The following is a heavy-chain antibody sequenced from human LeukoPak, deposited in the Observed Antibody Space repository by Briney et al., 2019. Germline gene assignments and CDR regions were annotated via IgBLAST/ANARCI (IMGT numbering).Heavy chain of an antibody. J-gene: IGHJ4*02. CDR3: AREAPQTYYDFWSGYFDY. Sequence: PGGSLRLSCAASGFTFSSYWMSWVRQAPGKGLEWVANIKQDGSEKYYVDSVKGRSTISRDNAKNSLYLQMNSLRAEDTAVYYCAREAPQTYYDFWSGYFDYWGQGTLVTVSS. V-gene: IGHV3-7*01. CDR1: GFTFSSYW. CDR2: IKQDGSEK. D-gene: IGHD3-3*01.